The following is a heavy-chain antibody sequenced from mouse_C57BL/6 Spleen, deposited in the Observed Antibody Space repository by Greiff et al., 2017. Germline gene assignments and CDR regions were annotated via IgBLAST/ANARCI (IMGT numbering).Heavy chain of an antibody. CDR1: GYAFTNYL. Sequence: VQLQQSGAELVRPGTSVKVSCKASGYAFTNYLIEWVKQRPGQGLEWIGVINPGSGGTNYNEKFKGKATLTADKSSSTAYMQLSSLTSEDSAVYFCARRGYGSSWGYAMDYWGQGTSVTVSS. CDR3: ARRGYGSSWGYAMDY. V-gene: IGHV1-54*01. J-gene: IGHJ4*01. D-gene: IGHD1-1*01. CDR2: INPGSGGT.